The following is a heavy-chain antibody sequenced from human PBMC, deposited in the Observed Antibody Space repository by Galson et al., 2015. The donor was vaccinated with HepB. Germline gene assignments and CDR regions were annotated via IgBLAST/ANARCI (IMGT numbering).Heavy chain of an antibody. CDR2: ISGSGGPT. CDR1: GFTFSINA. J-gene: IGHJ4*02. V-gene: IGHV3-23*01. Sequence: LRLSCAASGFTFSINAMGWVRQTPGKGLEWVAGISGSGGPTTYADPVKGRFTISRDDSKNTPYLQMNSLRAEDTAIYYCAKDAGVRGVRGVNLFDSWGQGTLVIVSS. CDR3: AKDAGVRGVRGVNLFDS. D-gene: IGHD3-10*01.